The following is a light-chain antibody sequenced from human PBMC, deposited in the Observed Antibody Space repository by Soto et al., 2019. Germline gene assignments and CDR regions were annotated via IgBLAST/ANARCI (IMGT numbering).Light chain of an antibody. V-gene: IGLV2-23*01. Sequence: QSVLTQPASVSGSPGQSITISCTGTSSDVGSYNLVSWYQQHPGKAPKLMISNRFSGSKSANTASLTISGLQTEDEADYYCCSYAGTNTFVFGTGTKLTVL. CDR1: SSDVGSYNL. CDR3: CSYAGTNTFV. J-gene: IGLJ1*01.